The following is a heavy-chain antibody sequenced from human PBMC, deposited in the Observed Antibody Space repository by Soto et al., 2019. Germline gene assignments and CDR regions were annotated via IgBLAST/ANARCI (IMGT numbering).Heavy chain of an antibody. D-gene: IGHD3-22*01. CDR1: GGTFSSYA. CDR2: IIPIFGTA. V-gene: IGHV1-69*01. Sequence: QVQLVQSGAEVKKPGSSVKVSCKASGGTFSSYAISWVRQAPGQGLEWMGGIIPIFGTANYAQKFQGRVTITADESTRTGYMELSSLRSEDTAVYYCARGVDSSGYSLYYFDYWGQGTLVTVSS. J-gene: IGHJ4*02. CDR3: ARGVDSSGYSLYYFDY.